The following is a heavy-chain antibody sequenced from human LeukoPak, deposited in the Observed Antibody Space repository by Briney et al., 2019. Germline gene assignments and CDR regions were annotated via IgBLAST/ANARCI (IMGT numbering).Heavy chain of an antibody. J-gene: IGHJ4*02. V-gene: IGHV3-21*01. CDR2: ISSSSSYI. CDR1: GFTFSSYS. CDR3: AREGPYDYVWGSLDY. D-gene: IGHD3-16*01. Sequence: PGGSLRLSCAASGFTFSSYSMNWVRQAPGKGLEWVSSISSSSSYIYYADSVKGRFTISRDNAKNSLYLQMNSLRAEDTAVYYCAREGPYDYVWGSLDYWGQGTLVTVSS.